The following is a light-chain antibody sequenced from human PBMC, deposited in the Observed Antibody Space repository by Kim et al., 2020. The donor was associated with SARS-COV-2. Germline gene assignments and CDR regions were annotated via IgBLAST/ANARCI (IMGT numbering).Light chain of an antibody. CDR2: GAS. CDR1: QSVSIN. J-gene: IGKJ4*01. V-gene: IGKV3D-15*01. CDR3: QQYYNGPPLT. Sequence: EIAMTQSPATLSVSPGERVSLSCRASQSVSINLAWYQQKPGQTPRLLIYGASTRATGIPARFSGSGSQTEFTLTISSLQSEDFAVYYCQQYYNGPPLTFGGGTKVDIK.